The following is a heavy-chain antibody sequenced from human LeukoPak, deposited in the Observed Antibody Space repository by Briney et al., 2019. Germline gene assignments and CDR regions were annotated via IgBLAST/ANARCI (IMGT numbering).Heavy chain of an antibody. D-gene: IGHD3-22*01. CDR3: ARVGKRLSYYDSSGYVDY. Sequence: SVKVSCKASGGTFSSYAISWVRQAPGQGLEWMGRIIPILGIANYAQKFQGGVTITADKSTSTAYMELSSLRSEDTAVYYCARVGKRLSYYDSSGYVDYWGQGTLSPSPQ. CDR1: GGTFSSYA. J-gene: IGHJ4*02. CDR2: IIPILGIA. V-gene: IGHV1-69*04.